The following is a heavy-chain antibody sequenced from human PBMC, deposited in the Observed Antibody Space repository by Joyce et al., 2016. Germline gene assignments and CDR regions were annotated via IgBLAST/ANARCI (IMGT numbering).Heavy chain of an antibody. Sequence: QVQLVESGGGVVQPGRSLRLSCAASGRTLSNYGVHWVRQAQGKGLEWVAVISYDGNYKYYADSVKGRFTSSRDNAKNTVFLEMNSLRTEDTAVYYCAKILTATYSSGWFLDYWGQGTLVTVSS. CDR1: GRTLSNYG. CDR3: AKILTATYSSGWFLDY. D-gene: IGHD6-25*01. J-gene: IGHJ4*02. V-gene: IGHV3-30*18. CDR2: ISYDGNYK.